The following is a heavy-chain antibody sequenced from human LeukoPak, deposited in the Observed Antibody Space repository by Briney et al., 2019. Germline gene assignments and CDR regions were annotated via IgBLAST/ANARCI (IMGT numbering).Heavy chain of an antibody. D-gene: IGHD2-2*01. J-gene: IGHJ3*01. CDR2: IYDSGST. Sequence: SETLSLTCIVSGGSISSGDYYWCWIRQPPGKGLEWIGYIYDSGSTYYNPSLKSRVTISVDTSKNQFSLKLRSVTAADTAVYYCARDCSSTGCPWGQGTMVTVSS. V-gene: IGHV4-30-4*01. CDR1: GGSISSGDYY. CDR3: ARDCSSTGCP.